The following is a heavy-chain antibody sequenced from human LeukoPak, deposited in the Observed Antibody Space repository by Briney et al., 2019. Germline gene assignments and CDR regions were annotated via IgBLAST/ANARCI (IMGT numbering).Heavy chain of an antibody. D-gene: IGHD5-18*01. CDR2: ISSSSSYI. Sequence: GGSLRLSCAASGFTFSSYSMNWVRQAPGKGLEWVSSISSSSSYIYYADSVKGRFTISRDNAKNSLYLQMNSLRAEDTAVYYCARAKDTAMVFDYWGQGTLVTVFS. V-gene: IGHV3-21*01. J-gene: IGHJ4*02. CDR3: ARAKDTAMVFDY. CDR1: GFTFSSYS.